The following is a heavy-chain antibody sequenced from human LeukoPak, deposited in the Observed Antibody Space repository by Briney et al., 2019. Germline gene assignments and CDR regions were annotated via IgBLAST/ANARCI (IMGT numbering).Heavy chain of an antibody. CDR3: VGRISPNWFDP. V-gene: IGHV4-59*01. J-gene: IGHJ5*02. Sequence: SETLSLTCTVSGXSISSYYWTWIRQPPGKGRELIGYIYYSGNTNYNPSLKSRVTISIDTSKNQFSLILSSLTAADTAVYYCVGRISPNWFDPWGQGTLVTVSS. CDR2: IYYSGNT. CDR1: GXSISSYY.